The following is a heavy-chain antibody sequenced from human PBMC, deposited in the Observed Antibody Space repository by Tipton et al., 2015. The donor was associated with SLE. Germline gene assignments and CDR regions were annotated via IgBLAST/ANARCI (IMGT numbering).Heavy chain of an antibody. Sequence: QSGPEVKKPGASVKVSCKASGYTFTTYDINWVRQAPGQGLEWMGWMNTNTADTDYAQKFQGRVTMSSDTSMSTAYLEVNSLRSEDTAVYYCARVPNWGSGRDAFDIWGQGTMVSVSS. V-gene: IGHV1-8*01. J-gene: IGHJ3*02. CDR2: MNTNTADT. D-gene: IGHD7-27*01. CDR3: ARVPNWGSGRDAFDI. CDR1: GYTFTTYD.